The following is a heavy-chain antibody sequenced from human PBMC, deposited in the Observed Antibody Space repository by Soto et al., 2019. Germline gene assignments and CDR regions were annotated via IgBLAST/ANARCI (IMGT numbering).Heavy chain of an antibody. CDR2: INPNSGGT. CDR1: GYTFTGYY. V-gene: IGHV1-2*02. Sequence: ASVKVSCKASGYTFTGYYMHWVRQAPGQGLEWMGWINPNSGGTNYAQKFQGRVTMTRDTSISTAYMELSRLRSDDTAVYYCAREGSSCSGGSCYFDSWGQGTLVTVSS. CDR3: AREGSSCSGGSCYFDS. D-gene: IGHD2-15*01. J-gene: IGHJ4*02.